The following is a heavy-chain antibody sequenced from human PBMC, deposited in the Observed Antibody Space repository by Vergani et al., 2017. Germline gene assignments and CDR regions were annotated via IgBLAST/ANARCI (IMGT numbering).Heavy chain of an antibody. Sequence: QVQLQESGPGLVKSSETLSLTCSVSFDPIRNLYCNWFRQPPGKGLEWLGSIHYSEKTNYNPSLKTRVTISVDTSKNQFSLTLTSVTATDTAVYYCASDTHSGQRADRWGQGILVTV. CDR1: FDPIRNLY. J-gene: IGHJ5*02. D-gene: IGHD6-19*01. CDR2: IHYSEKT. V-gene: IGHV4-59*11. CDR3: ASDTHSGQRADR.